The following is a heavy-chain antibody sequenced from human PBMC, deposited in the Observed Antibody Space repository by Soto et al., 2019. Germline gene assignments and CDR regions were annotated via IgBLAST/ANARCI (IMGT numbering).Heavy chain of an antibody. CDR2: VSHSGTA. CDR1: GASFTGYY. D-gene: IGHD2-2*01. J-gene: IGHJ2*01. Sequence: QVRLQQWGAGLLKPSETLSLTCAVYGASFTGYYWTWLRQSPGKGLEWIGEVSHSGTAKYNPSHKSRGTISLERSKRQFSLGLTSVTAADTAVYYFARYGSTAIWWVDIWGRGNSVSVSS. CDR3: ARYGSTAIWWVDI. V-gene: IGHV4-34*01.